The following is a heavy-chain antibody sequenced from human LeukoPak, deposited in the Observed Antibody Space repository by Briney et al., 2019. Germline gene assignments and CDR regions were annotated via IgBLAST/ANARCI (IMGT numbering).Heavy chain of an antibody. CDR1: GGSIGTYY. J-gene: IGHJ6*03. D-gene: IGHD3-16*02. CDR2: IYVTGT. Sequence: PSETLSLTCTVSGGSIGTYYWSWIRQSPGKGLEWIGYIYVTGTRYNPYLQSRVTISVDRSRNQFFLKMSSVIAADTAVYYCARHIGGGIEDMDVWGKGTKVIVSS. CDR3: ARHIGGGIEDMDV. V-gene: IGHV4-59*08.